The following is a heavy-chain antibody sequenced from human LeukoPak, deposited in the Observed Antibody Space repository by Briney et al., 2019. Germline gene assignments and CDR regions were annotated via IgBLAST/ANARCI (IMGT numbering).Heavy chain of an antibody. CDR2: ISGSGAGT. CDR1: GFTFTSYW. CDR3: AKDLNTYSSSPPDY. V-gene: IGHV3-23*01. D-gene: IGHD6-19*01. Sequence: GGSLRLSCAASGFTFTSYWMPWVRQAPGRGLECVSVISGSGAGTYYADSVKGRFTISRDNSKNTLYLQMNSLRAEDTAVYYCAKDLNTYSSSPPDYWGQGTLVTVSS. J-gene: IGHJ4*02.